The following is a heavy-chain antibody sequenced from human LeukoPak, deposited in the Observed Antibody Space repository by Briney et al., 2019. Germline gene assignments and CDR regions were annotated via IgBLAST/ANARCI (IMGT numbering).Heavy chain of an antibody. CDR1: GFTFDDHA. CDR2: ISWYSGNI. J-gene: IGHJ6*02. CDR3: ARDVWRRAFYYAMDV. V-gene: IGHV3-9*01. Sequence: QPGGSLRLSCVASGFTFDDHAMHWVRQAPGKGLEWVSSISWYSGNIGYADSVKGRFSISRDNAKNTLYLEMNSRRTDDTALYFCARDVWRRAFYYAMDVWGLGTTVAVSS. D-gene: IGHD2-21*01.